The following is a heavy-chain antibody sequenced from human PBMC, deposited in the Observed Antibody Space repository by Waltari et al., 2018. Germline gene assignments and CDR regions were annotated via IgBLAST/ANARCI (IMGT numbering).Heavy chain of an antibody. J-gene: IGHJ4*02. D-gene: IGHD2-21*01. Sequence: QVQLQESGPGLVKPSQTLSLTCTVSGGSISSGSYYWSWIRQPAGKGLEWIGRIYTSGSTNYNPSLKSRVTISVDTSKNQFSLKLSSVTAADTAVYYCASGENIDYWGQGTLVTVSS. CDR2: IYTSGST. V-gene: IGHV4-61*02. CDR3: ASGENIDY. CDR1: GGSISSGSYY.